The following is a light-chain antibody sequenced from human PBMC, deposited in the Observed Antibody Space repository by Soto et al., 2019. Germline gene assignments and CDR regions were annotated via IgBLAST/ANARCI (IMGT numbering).Light chain of an antibody. J-gene: IGKJ3*01. CDR3: QQTYSALFT. Sequence: DFPMTQSPSSLSASVGDTVTITCRASQTVNTYLNWYQQRPGKAPNLLIYAASSLQSGVPSRFSGRGSGTEFTLTISRLQPEDFATYFCQQTYSALFTFGPGTRVDIK. CDR1: QTVNTY. CDR2: AAS. V-gene: IGKV1-39*01.